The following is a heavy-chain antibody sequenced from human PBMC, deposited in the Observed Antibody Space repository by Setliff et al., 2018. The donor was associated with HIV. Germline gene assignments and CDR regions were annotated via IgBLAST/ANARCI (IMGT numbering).Heavy chain of an antibody. Sequence: AASVKVSCKASGYTFTTFGLSWVRQAPRQGLEWMGWINTETGTPMYAQGFTGRLVFSLDTSISTAYPQIDSLNAEDTAVYYCARYGSDWFFDLWGRGTLVTVSS. CDR2: INTETGTP. CDR1: GYTFTTFG. V-gene: IGHV7-4-1*01. D-gene: IGHD4-17*01. CDR3: ARYGSDWFFDL. J-gene: IGHJ2*01.